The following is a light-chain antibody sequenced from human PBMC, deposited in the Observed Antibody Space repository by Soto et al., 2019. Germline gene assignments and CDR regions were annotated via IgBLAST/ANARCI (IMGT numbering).Light chain of an antibody. Sequence: QSVLTQPPSVSGAPGQRVTISCTGSSSNIGAIYDVHWYQQLPGTAPKLLIYDNSDRPSGVPDRFSGSKSGTSASLAITGLQAEDEADYYCQSYDSSLRGVVFAGGTKLTVL. CDR3: QSYDSSLRGVV. V-gene: IGLV1-40*01. CDR2: DNS. CDR1: SSNIGAIYD. J-gene: IGLJ3*02.